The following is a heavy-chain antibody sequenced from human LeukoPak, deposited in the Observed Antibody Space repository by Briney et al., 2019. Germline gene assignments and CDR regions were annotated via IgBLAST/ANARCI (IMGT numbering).Heavy chain of an antibody. J-gene: IGHJ6*02. CDR1: GFTFSSYG. V-gene: IGHV3-33*01. CDR3: ASDPVDYDILTGYLGMGFYYYYGMDV. Sequence: GGSLRLSCAASGFTFSSYGMHWVRQAPGKGLEWVAVIWYDGSNKYYADSVKGRFTISRDNSKNTLYLQMNSLRAEDTAVYYCASDPVDYDILTGYLGMGFYYYYGMDVWGQGTTVTVSS. D-gene: IGHD3-9*01. CDR2: IWYDGSNK.